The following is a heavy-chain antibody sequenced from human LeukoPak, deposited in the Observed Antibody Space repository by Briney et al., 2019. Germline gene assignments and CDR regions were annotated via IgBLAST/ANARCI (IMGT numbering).Heavy chain of an antibody. CDR3: ARTIKTTVVTPTFDF. CDR1: RYTFSGYY. D-gene: IGHD4-23*01. J-gene: IGHJ4*02. CDR2: INLNSGGT. V-gene: IGHV1-2*02. Sequence: ASVKVSCKASRYTFSGYYMHWVGQAPGQGREWMGWINLNSGGTKSPQEFQGRVTMNRDTSISTVYMALSRLRADGAAVYYCARTIKTTVVTPTFDFWGQGTLLSVSS.